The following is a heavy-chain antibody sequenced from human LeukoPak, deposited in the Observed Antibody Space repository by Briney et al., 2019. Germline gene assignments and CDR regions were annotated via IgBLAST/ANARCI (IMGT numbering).Heavy chain of an antibody. Sequence: SETLSLTCTVSGGSISSSSYYWGWIRQPPGKGLEWIGSIYYSGSTYYNPSLKSRVTISVDTSKNQFSLKLSSVTAADTAVYYCARVFLRDYGDYVDAFDIWGQGTMVTVSS. CDR1: GGSISSSSYY. J-gene: IGHJ3*02. CDR3: ARVFLRDYGDYVDAFDI. V-gene: IGHV4-39*07. CDR2: IYYSGST. D-gene: IGHD4-17*01.